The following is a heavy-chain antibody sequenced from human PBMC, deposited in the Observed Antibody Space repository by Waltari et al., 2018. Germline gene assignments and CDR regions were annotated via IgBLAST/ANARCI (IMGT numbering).Heavy chain of an antibody. J-gene: IGHJ4*02. Sequence: QVQLVQSGAEVKKPGASVNVPCKASGYNFIGYYIHWVRQAPGQGLEWMGWINPNTGGTKYAHKYQGRVTVTRDTSISTAYMELSSLVSDDMAVFYCARQAARNFDYWGQGTLVTVSS. CDR2: INPNTGGT. CDR3: ARQAARNFDY. V-gene: IGHV1-2*07. CDR1: GYNFIGYY.